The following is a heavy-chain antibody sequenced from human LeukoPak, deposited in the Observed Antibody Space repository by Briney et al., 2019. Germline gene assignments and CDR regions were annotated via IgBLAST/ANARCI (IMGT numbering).Heavy chain of an antibody. V-gene: IGHV4-30-4*08. D-gene: IGHD3-16*02. CDR2: IYYSGST. Sequence: SQTLSPTCTVSGGSISSGDYYWSWIRQPPGKGLEWIGYIYYSGSTYYNPSLKSRVTISVDTSKNQFYLKLSTVTSQDTAVYYCARAPTVWGSYRYTSDYWGQGTLVTVSS. CDR3: ARAPTVWGSYRYTSDY. J-gene: IGHJ4*02. CDR1: GGSISSGDYY.